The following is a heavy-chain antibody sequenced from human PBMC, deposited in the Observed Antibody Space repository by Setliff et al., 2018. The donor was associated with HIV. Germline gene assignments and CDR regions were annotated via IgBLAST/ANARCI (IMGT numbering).Heavy chain of an antibody. CDR1: GFTFSSYS. Sequence: GESLRLSCAASGFTFSSYSMNWVRQAPGKGLEWVSSMSSRSPYIYYADSVKGRFIISRDNAKNSLFLQMNSLRAEDTAVYYCARLRGGYFDLWGRGTLVTVSS. CDR2: MSSRSPYI. J-gene: IGHJ2*01. D-gene: IGHD4-17*01. V-gene: IGHV3-21*01. CDR3: ARLRGGYFDL.